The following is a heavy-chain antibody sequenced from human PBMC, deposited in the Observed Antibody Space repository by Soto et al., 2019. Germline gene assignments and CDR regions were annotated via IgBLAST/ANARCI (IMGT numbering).Heavy chain of an antibody. D-gene: IGHD1-1*01. CDR2: ISAHNGNT. CDR3: AGGRYGDY. J-gene: IGHJ4*02. V-gene: IGHV1-18*01. CDR1: GYGFTTYG. Sequence: QVHLVQSGAEVKKPGASVKVSCKGSGYGFTTYGISWVRQAPGQGLEWMAWISAHNGNTNYAQKLQGRVTVTRDTSTSKAYMELRSLRCDDTAVYYCAGGRYGDYWGQGALVTVS.